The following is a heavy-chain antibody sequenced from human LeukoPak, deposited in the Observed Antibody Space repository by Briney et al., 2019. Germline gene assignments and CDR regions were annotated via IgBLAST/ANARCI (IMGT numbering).Heavy chain of an antibody. CDR2: ISAYNGHT. V-gene: IGHV1-18*01. J-gene: IGHJ6*03. D-gene: IGHD3-9*01. Sequence: GASVKVSCKASGYTFTRYGVSWVRQAPGQGLECMGWISAYNGHTNYAQKFQGRVTMTTDTSTSTASMELRSLRSDDPAVYYCARDRGDILSGLYMDVWGRGATVTVSS. CDR1: GYTFTRYG. CDR3: ARDRGDILSGLYMDV.